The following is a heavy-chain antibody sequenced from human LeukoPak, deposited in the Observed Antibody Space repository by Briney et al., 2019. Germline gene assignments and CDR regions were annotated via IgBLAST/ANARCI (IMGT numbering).Heavy chain of an antibody. CDR3: ARANVVVTSHFDY. V-gene: IGHV1-2*02. J-gene: IGHJ4*02. CDR1: RYTFTGYY. Sequence: ASVKVSCKASRYTFTGYYMHWVRQAPGQGLEWMGWINPNSGGTNYAQKFQGRVTMTRDTSISTAYMELSRLRSDDTAVYYCARANVVVTSHFDYWGQGTLVTVSS. D-gene: IGHD2-21*02. CDR2: INPNSGGT.